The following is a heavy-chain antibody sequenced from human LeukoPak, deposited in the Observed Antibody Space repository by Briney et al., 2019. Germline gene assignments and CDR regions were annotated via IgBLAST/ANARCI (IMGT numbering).Heavy chain of an antibody. Sequence: ASVKVSCKASGGTFSSYAISWVRQAPGQGLEWMGRTIPILGIASYAQKFQGRVTITADKSTSTAYMELSSLRSEDTAVYYCARAGVSRDTARTNWFDPWGQGTLVTVSS. CDR2: TIPILGIA. J-gene: IGHJ5*02. D-gene: IGHD5-18*01. CDR1: GGTFSSYA. CDR3: ARAGVSRDTARTNWFDP. V-gene: IGHV1-69*04.